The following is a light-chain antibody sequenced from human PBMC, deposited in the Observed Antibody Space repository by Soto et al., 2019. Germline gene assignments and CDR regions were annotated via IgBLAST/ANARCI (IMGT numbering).Light chain of an antibody. CDR2: EVS. CDR3: SSFAGNNNLV. Sequence: QSVLTQPPSASGSPGQSVTSSCTGTSSDVGVYNYVSWYQQHPGKAPKLMIYEVSKRPSGVPDRFSGSKSGNTASLTVSGLQAEDEADYYCSSFAGNNNLVFGGGTKLTVL. CDR1: SSDVGVYNY. V-gene: IGLV2-8*01. J-gene: IGLJ2*01.